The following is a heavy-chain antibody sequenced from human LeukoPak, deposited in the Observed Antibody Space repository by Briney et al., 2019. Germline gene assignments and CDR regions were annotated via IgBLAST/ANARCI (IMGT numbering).Heavy chain of an antibody. Sequence: PGGSLRLSCAASGFTFRIYWMSWVRQAPGKGLEWVANIKQDGSEKYYVDSERGRFTLSRDNAKNSLYLQMDSLRAEDTAVYYCASSVGGFFDYWGQGNLVTVSS. D-gene: IGHD5/OR15-5a*01. CDR2: IKQDGSEK. V-gene: IGHV3-7*01. J-gene: IGHJ4*02. CDR1: GFTFRIYW. CDR3: ASSVGGFFDY.